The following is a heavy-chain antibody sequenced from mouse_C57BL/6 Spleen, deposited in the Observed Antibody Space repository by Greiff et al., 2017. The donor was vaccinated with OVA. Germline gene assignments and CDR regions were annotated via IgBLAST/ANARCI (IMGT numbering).Heavy chain of an antibody. V-gene: IGHV3-6*01. Sequence: EVQLQQSGPGLVKPSQSLSLTCSVTGYSITSGYYWNWIRQFPGNKLEWMGYISYDGSNNYNPSLKNRISITRDTSKNQFFLKLNSVTTEDTATYYCASRREYYFDYWGQGTTLTVSS. CDR3: ASRREYYFDY. CDR2: ISYDGSN. J-gene: IGHJ2*01. CDR1: GYSITSGYY.